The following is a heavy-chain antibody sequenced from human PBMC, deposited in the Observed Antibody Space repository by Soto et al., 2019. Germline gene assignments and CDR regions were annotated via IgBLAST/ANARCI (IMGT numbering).Heavy chain of an antibody. V-gene: IGHV3-23*01. Sequence: EVLLLDSGGGLVQPGGSLRLPCAASGFTFSNYAMTWVRQAPGKGPEWISTVNNGGGGTYYADSVKGRFTISRDNSKNTLYLQVSSLRAEDTAVYYCAKERLGRGIDYWGQGILVTVSS. CDR1: GFTFSNYA. CDR3: AKERLGRGIDY. D-gene: IGHD3-10*01. CDR2: VNNGGGGT. J-gene: IGHJ4*02.